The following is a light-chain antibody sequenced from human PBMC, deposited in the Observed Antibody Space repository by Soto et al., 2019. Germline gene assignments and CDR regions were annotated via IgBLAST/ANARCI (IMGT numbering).Light chain of an antibody. CDR2: AAA. J-gene: IGKJ4*01. Sequence: AIQMAQSPSSLSASVGDRVTITCRASQGIGNDVGWYQQKPGQAPKLLIYAAATLQSGVPSRFSGSRSGTDLILTISSLQPEDFATYYCLQDHNYPITFGGGTKVDIK. V-gene: IGKV1-6*02. CDR3: LQDHNYPIT. CDR1: QGIGND.